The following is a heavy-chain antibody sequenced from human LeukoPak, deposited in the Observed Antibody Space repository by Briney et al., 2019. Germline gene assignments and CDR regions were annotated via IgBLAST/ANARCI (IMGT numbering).Heavy chain of an antibody. Sequence: GGSLRLSCAASGFTLDDYGMSWVRQAPGKGLEWVSGINWNGASTGYADSVKGRFTISRDNAKNSLYLQMNSLRAEDTALYYCAKDRGYQLLLRYFDYWGQGTLVTVSS. CDR2: INWNGAST. V-gene: IGHV3-20*04. J-gene: IGHJ4*02. CDR3: AKDRGYQLLLRYFDY. CDR1: GFTLDDYG. D-gene: IGHD2-2*01.